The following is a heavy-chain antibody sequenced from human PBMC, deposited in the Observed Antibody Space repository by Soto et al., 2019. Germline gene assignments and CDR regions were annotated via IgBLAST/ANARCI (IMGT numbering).Heavy chain of an antibody. CDR1: GGSISSGGYY. CDR3: ARGGTYYDILTGPGPFDY. CDR2: IHYSGST. D-gene: IGHD3-9*01. Sequence: SETLSLTCTVSGGSISSGGYYWSWIRQHPGKGLEWIGYIHYSGSTYYNPSLKSRVTISVDTSKNQFSLKLSSVTAADTAVYYCARGGTYYDILTGPGPFDYWGQGTLVTVSS. J-gene: IGHJ4*02. V-gene: IGHV4-31*03.